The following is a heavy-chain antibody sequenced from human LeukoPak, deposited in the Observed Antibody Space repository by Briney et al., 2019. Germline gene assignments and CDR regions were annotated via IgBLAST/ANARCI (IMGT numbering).Heavy chain of an antibody. Sequence: ASVKVSCKASGYTFISYHMHWVRQAPGQGLEWMVMINPSGGSTSYAQKFQCRVTITADESTSTAYMELSSLRSEDTAVYYCAFRVGYYGSGSYYNPIDSWGQGTLVTVSS. J-gene: IGHJ4*02. V-gene: IGHV1-46*01. CDR3: AFRVGYYGSGSYYNPIDS. CDR1: GYTFISYH. D-gene: IGHD3-10*01. CDR2: INPSGGST.